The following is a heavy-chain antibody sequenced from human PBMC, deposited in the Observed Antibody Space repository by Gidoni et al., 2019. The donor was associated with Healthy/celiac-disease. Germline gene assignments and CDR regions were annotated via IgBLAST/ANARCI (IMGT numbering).Heavy chain of an antibody. D-gene: IGHD3-3*01. CDR1: SYSISSGDY. CDR3: ARGNPVYDFCTLWFDP. Sequence: QVQLQASGPGLVKHSETLSLTCTVSSYSISSGDYGRWLRQPPGKGLAWFGSICNSGSTYYNPSLKSRVTISVDTSKNQFYLKLSCVSAADTAVYYCARGNPVYDFCTLWFDPWGQGTLVTVSS. J-gene: IGHJ5*02. CDR2: ICNSGST. V-gene: IGHV4-38-2*02.